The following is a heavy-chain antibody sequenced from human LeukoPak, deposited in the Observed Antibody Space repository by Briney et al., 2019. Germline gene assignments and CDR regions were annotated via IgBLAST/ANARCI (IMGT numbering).Heavy chain of an antibody. V-gene: IGHV4-59*12. J-gene: IGHJ3*02. D-gene: IGHD6-19*01. CDR2: IYYSGST. CDR1: GGSISSYY. CDR3: ARMNRVAVAGSRAFDI. Sequence: SETLSLTCTVSGGSISSYYWSWIRQPPGKGLEWIGYIYYSGSTNYNPSLKSRVTMSVDTSKNQFSLGLSSVTAADTAVYYCARMNRVAVAGSRAFDIWGQGTMVTVSS.